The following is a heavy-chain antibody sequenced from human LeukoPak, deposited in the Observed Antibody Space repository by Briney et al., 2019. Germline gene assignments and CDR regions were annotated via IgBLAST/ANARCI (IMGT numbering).Heavy chain of an antibody. CDR3: ARDINTYSGGDY. J-gene: IGHJ4*02. D-gene: IGHD3-10*01. V-gene: IGHV4-39*07. Sequence: SETLSLTCTVSGGSISSSSYYWGWIRQPPGKGLEWIGSIYYSGSTYYNPSLKSRVTISVDTSKNQFSLKLSSVTAADTAVYYCARDINTYSGGDYWGQGTLVTVSS. CDR1: GGSISSSSYY. CDR2: IYYSGST.